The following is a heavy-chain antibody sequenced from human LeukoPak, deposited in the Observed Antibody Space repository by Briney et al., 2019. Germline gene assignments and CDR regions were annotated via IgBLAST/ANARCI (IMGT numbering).Heavy chain of an antibody. CDR2: AYHTGST. CDR3: ARYDSRGSASTRFDY. Sequence: PSETLSLTCVVSGYSISSDYYWGWIRQPPGKGLEWFGSAYHTGSTYYNPSLKSRVTISLDTSKNQFSLRLNSVTAADTAVYYCARYDSRGSASTRFDYWGQGILVTISS. V-gene: IGHV4-38-2*01. J-gene: IGHJ4*02. CDR1: GYSISSDYY. D-gene: IGHD3-16*01.